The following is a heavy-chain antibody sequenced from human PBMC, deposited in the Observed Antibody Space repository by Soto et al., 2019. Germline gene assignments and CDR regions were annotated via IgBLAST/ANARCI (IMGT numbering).Heavy chain of an antibody. V-gene: IGHV4-59*01. CDR1: GDSISTDY. D-gene: IGHD1-26*01. Sequence: SETLSLTCTVSGDSISTDYWSWIRQPPGKGLEWIGYIYYSGSTNYNPSLKSRVTISVDTSKNQFSLKLTSVTAADTAVYYCARRYGGNFDYWGQGTLVTVSS. CDR3: ARRYGGNFDY. CDR2: IYYSGST. J-gene: IGHJ4*02.